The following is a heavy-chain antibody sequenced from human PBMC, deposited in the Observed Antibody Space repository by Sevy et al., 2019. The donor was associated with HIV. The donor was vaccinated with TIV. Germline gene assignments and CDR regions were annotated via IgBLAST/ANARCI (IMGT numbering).Heavy chain of an antibody. V-gene: IGHV1-24*01. CDR1: GYTLTELS. D-gene: IGHD3-22*01. CDR3: ATTKDYYDSSASPFDY. CDR2: FDPEDGET. J-gene: IGHJ4*02. Sequence: ASVKVSCKVSGYTLTELSMHWVRQAPGKGLEWMGGFDPEDGETIYAQKFQGRLTMTEDTSTNTANMELSSLRSEDTAVYYCATTKDYYDSSASPFDYWGQGTLVTVSS.